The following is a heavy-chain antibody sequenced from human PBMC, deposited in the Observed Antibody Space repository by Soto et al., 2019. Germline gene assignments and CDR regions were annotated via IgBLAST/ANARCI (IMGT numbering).Heavy chain of an antibody. V-gene: IGHV4-4*07. CDR2: IYASGST. Sequence: SETLSLTCTVSGGSISPYYWSWIRQPAGKGLEWIGRIYASGSTNYNPSLKGRVTMSVATSKNQFSLKLSSVTAADTAVYYCARGGLVIIPTATAFDYWGQGTLVTVSS. D-gene: IGHD2-2*01. J-gene: IGHJ4*02. CDR1: GGSISPYY. CDR3: ARGGLVIIPTATAFDY.